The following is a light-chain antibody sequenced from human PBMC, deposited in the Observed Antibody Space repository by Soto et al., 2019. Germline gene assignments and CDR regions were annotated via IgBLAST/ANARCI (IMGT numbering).Light chain of an antibody. J-gene: IGKJ3*01. V-gene: IGKV3D-15*01. Sequence: EIVMTQSPATLSVSPGERATLSCRASQSISSNLAWCQQKPGQAPRRLIYSASTRATGIPARFSGSGSGTEFTLTTSRLQSEDFAVYYCQRCSYSPPAVFGPGTKVDIK. CDR3: QRCSYSPPAV. CDR2: SAS. CDR1: QSISSN.